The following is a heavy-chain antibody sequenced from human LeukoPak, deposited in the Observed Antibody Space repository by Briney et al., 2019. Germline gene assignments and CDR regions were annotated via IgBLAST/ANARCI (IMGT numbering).Heavy chain of an antibody. V-gene: IGHV4-59*11. Sequence: SETLSLTCIVSGGSISSHYWSWIRQPPGKGLEYIGYIYYSGSTDYNPSLKSGVTISLVTSKNQLSLILSTVTAADTAVYYCARRSGVLDSRDSRYYFDHWGQGTLVSVSA. D-gene: IGHD3-22*01. CDR2: IYYSGST. CDR1: GGSISSHY. CDR3: ARRSGVLDSRDSRYYFDH. J-gene: IGHJ4*02.